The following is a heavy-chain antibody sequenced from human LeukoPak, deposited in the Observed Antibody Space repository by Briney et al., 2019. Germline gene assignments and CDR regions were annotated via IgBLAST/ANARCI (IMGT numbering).Heavy chain of an antibody. Sequence: GGSLRLSCAASGFTFSSYSMNWVRQAPGKGLEWVSYISGSSSTIYYADSVKGRFTISRDNAKNSLYVQMNSLRAEDTAVYYCARPTTVTTASRAEYFQHWGQGTLVTVSS. J-gene: IGHJ1*01. CDR2: ISGSSSTI. CDR1: GFTFSSYS. D-gene: IGHD4-17*01. V-gene: IGHV3-48*04. CDR3: ARPTTVTTASRAEYFQH.